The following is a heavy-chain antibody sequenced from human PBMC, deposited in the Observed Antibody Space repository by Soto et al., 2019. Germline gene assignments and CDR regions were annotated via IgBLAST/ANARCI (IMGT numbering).Heavy chain of an antibody. CDR1: GYTFTSYY. D-gene: IGHD1-7*01. CDR2: INPSGGST. Sequence: ASVKVSCKASGYTFTSYYMHWVRQAPGQGLEWMGIINPSGGSTSYAQKFRGRVTMTRDTSTSTVYMELSSLRSEDTAVYYCARLPDMTGTAGWFDPWGQGTLVTVSS. V-gene: IGHV1-46*01. CDR3: ARLPDMTGTAGWFDP. J-gene: IGHJ5*02.